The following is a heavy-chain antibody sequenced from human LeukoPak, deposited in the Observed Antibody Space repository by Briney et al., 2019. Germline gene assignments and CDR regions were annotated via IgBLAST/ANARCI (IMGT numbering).Heavy chain of an antibody. CDR3: ARAGHYDSSGYYSFDY. CDR2: IGTAGDT. D-gene: IGHD3-22*01. CDR1: GFTFSSYD. J-gene: IGHJ4*02. Sequence: GGSLRLSCAASGFTFSSYDMHWVRQATGKGLEWVSAIGTAGDTYYPGSVKGRFTISRENAKNSLYLQMNSLRAGDAAVYYCARAGHYDSSGYYSFDYWGRGTLVTVSS. V-gene: IGHV3-13*01.